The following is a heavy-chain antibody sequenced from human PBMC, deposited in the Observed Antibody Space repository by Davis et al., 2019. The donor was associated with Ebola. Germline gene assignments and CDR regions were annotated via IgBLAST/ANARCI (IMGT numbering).Heavy chain of an antibody. CDR1: GFTFSSYW. V-gene: IGHV4-4*02. Sequence: MPGGSLRLSCAASGFTFSSYWMSWVRQPPGKGLEWIGEIYHSGSTNYNPSLKSRVTISVDKSKNQFSLKLSSVTAADTAVYYCARDDYGDYHYGMDVWGQGTTVTVSS. CDR2: IYHSGST. J-gene: IGHJ6*02. CDR3: ARDDYGDYHYGMDV. D-gene: IGHD4-17*01.